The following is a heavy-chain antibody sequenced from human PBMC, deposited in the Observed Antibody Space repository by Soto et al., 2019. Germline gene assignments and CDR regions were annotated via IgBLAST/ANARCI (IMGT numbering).Heavy chain of an antibody. D-gene: IGHD3-22*01. J-gene: IGHJ4*02. Sequence: SETLSLTCTVSDGPINSSPYYWGWIRQPPGKGLEWIGSIFYSGSTYYNPSLKSRVTISVDTSKNQFSLNLTSVTAADTAVYYCARVRREYDNSGPVDYWGQGTLVTVSS. CDR1: DGPINSSPYY. CDR2: IFYSGST. V-gene: IGHV4-39*07. CDR3: ARVRREYDNSGPVDY.